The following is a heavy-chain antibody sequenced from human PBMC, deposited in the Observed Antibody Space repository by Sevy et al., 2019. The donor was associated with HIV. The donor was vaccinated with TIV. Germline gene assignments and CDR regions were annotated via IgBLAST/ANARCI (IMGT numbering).Heavy chain of an antibody. Sequence: ASVKVSCKASGGTFSSYAISWVRQAPGQGLEWMGGIITIFGTANYAQKFQGRVTITADESTSTAYMELSSLRSEDTAVYYCARDEGGVPAAIGPYYYYGMDVWGQGTTVTVSS. CDR1: GGTFSSYA. CDR3: ARDEGGVPAAIGPYYYYGMDV. CDR2: IITIFGTA. D-gene: IGHD2-2*02. V-gene: IGHV1-69*13. J-gene: IGHJ6*02.